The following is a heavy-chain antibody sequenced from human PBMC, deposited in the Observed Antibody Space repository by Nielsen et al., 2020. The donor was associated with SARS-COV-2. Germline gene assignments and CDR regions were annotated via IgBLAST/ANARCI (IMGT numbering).Heavy chain of an antibody. V-gene: IGHV3-23*01. CDR1: GFTFSSYA. CDR3: AKDKYQLLNYGMDV. CDR2: ISGTGGSR. Sequence: GESLKISCAASGFTFSSYALSWVRQAPGKGLEWVSSISGTGGSRYYADSVKGRFIISRDNSKNTLYLQMNSLRAEDTAVYYCAKDKYQLLNYGMDVWGQGTTVTVSS. J-gene: IGHJ6*02. D-gene: IGHD2-2*01.